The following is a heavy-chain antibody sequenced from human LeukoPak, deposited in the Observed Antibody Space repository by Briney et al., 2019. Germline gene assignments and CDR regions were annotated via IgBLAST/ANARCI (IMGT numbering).Heavy chain of an antibody. CDR3: AKGHGDYVMYYFDY. Sequence: GGSLRLSCAASGFTFSSYAMHWVRQAPGKGLEWVSGISWNSGNIGYADSVKGRFTISRDNAKNSLYLQMNSLRAEDTALYYCAKGHGDYVMYYFDYWGQGTLVTVSS. V-gene: IGHV3-9*01. CDR2: ISWNSGNI. D-gene: IGHD4-17*01. J-gene: IGHJ4*02. CDR1: GFTFSSYA.